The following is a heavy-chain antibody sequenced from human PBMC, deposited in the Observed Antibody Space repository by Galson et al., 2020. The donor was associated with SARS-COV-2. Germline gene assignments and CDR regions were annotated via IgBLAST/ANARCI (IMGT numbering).Heavy chain of an antibody. D-gene: IGHD6-13*01. V-gene: IGHV3-23*03. CDR1: GFTFSSYA. CDR3: AACIVAPGTGDY. Sequence: GESLKISCAASGFTFSSYAMHWVRQAPGKGLEWVSVIYSGGSTYYAGSVKGRFTISRDNSKNMLYLQMNSLRAEDTAVYYCAACIVAPGTGDYWGQGTLVTVSS. J-gene: IGHJ4*02. CDR2: IYSGGST.